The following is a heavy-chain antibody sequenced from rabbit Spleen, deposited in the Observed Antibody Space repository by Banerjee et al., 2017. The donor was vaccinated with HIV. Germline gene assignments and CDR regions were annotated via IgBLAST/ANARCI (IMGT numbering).Heavy chain of an antibody. V-gene: IGHV1S40*01. CDR3: ARDLPDIIGWNFGL. CDR2: IHAGSSSGFT. J-gene: IGHJ6*01. D-gene: IGHD1-1*01. CDR1: GFSFSAGYY. Sequence: QPLEESGGDLVKPGASLTLTCTASGFSFSAGYYMCWVRQAPGKGLEWIACIHAGSSSGFTYSATWAEGRFTCSKTSSTTVTLQMTSLTAADTATYFCARDLPDIIGWNFGLWGPGTLVTVS.